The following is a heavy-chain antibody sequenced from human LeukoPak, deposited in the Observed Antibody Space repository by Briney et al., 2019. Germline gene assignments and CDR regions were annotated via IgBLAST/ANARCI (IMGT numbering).Heavy chain of an antibody. Sequence: SVKVSCKASGGTFSSYAISWVRQAPGQGLEWMGGIIPIFGTANYAQKFQGRVRITTDEATSTAYMELSSLRSEDTAVYYCARATMVRGWSYYYMDVWGKGTTVTVSS. V-gene: IGHV1-69*05. J-gene: IGHJ6*03. CDR3: ARATMVRGWSYYYMDV. CDR1: GGTFSSYA. CDR2: IIPIFGTA. D-gene: IGHD3-10*01.